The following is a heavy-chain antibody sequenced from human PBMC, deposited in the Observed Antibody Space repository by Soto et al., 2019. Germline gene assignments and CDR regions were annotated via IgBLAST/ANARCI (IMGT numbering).Heavy chain of an antibody. CDR2: IFYTGST. J-gene: IGHJ6*02. CDR1: GGSIASGPYY. D-gene: IGHD2-21*01. V-gene: IGHV4-31*03. CDR3: ARDRVRRDNKPYGMDV. Sequence: SETLSVTCTVSGGSIASGPYYWTWIRQHPGKGLEWIGNIFYTGSTYYNPSLQSRVSISVDTSKNQFSLRLTSVTAADTAIYYCARDRVRRDNKPYGMDVWGHGTTVTVSS.